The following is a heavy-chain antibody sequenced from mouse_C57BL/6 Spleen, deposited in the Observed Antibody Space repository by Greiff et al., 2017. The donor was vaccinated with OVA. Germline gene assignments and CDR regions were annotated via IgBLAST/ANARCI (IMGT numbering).Heavy chain of an antibody. V-gene: IGHV1-80*01. J-gene: IGHJ1*03. CDR3: ARGEIYYYGSSPSFDV. Sequence: VQLQESGAELVKPGASVKISCKASGYAFSSYWMNWVKQRPGKGLEWIGQIYPGDGDTNYNGKFKGKATLTADKSSSTAYMQLSSLTSEDSAVYFCARGEIYYYGSSPSFDVWGTGTTVTVSS. D-gene: IGHD1-1*01. CDR2: IYPGDGDT. CDR1: GYAFSSYW.